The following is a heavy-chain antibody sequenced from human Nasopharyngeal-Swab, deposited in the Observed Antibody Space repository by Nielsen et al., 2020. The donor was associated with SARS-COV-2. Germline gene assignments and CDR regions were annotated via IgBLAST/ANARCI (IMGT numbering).Heavy chain of an antibody. CDR2: ISSSSSYI. CDR3: ARDEQLAYGMDV. CDR1: GFTFSSYS. V-gene: IGHV3-21*01. J-gene: IGHJ6*02. D-gene: IGHD6-6*01. Sequence: GESLKISCAASGFTFSSYSMNWVRQAPGKGLEWVSSISSSSSYIYYADSVKGRFTISRDNAKNSLYPQMNSLRAEDTAVYYCARDEQLAYGMDVWGQGTTVTVSS.